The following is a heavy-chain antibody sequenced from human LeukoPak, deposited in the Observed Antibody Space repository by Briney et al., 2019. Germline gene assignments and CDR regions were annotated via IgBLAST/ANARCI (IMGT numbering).Heavy chain of an antibody. CDR2: ISSNGGST. V-gene: IGHV3-64*01. CDR3: ARVGATQAFDY. D-gene: IGHD1-26*01. J-gene: IGHJ4*02. Sequence: YVSAISSNGGSTYYANSVKGIFTISRDNSKNTLYLQMGSLRAEDMAVYYCARVGATQAFDYWGQGTLVTVSS.